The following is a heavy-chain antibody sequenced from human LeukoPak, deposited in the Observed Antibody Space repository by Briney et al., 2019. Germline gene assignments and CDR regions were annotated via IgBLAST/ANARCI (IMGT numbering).Heavy chain of an antibody. Sequence: SETLSLTCTVSGGSISSGSYYWSWIRQPAGKGLEWIGEINHSGSTNYNPSLKSRVTISVDTSKNQFSLKLSSVTAADTAVYYCARDFDYYDSSGYSSHYYYYYMDVWGKGTTVTVSS. CDR2: INHSGST. CDR1: GGSISSGSYY. V-gene: IGHV4-61*10. J-gene: IGHJ6*03. D-gene: IGHD3-22*01. CDR3: ARDFDYYDSSGYSSHYYYYYMDV.